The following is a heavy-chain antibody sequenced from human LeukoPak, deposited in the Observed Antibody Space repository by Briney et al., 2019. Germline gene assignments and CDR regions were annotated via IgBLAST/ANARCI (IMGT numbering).Heavy chain of an antibody. D-gene: IGHD3-3*01. CDR1: GYSISSASY. J-gene: IGHJ4*02. Sequence: PSETLSLTCVVSGYSISSASYWGWIRQPPGKGLEWIGNIYHSGSPYYNPSLKSRVTISVDTSKNQFSLKLSSVTAADTAVYYCARPISSQGYFGVVIDWGQGTLVTVSS. CDR3: ARPISSQGYFGVVID. CDR2: IYHSGSP. V-gene: IGHV4-38-2*01.